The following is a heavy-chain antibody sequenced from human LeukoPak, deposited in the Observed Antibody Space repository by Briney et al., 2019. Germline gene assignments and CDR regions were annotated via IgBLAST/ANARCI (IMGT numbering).Heavy chain of an antibody. CDR1: RYSFTNYW. J-gene: IGHJ4*02. D-gene: IGHD3-22*01. V-gene: IGHV5-51*01. Sequence: GESLKISCKGSRYSFTNYWIGWVRQMPGKGLEWMGLIYPGDSDTRYSPSFQGQVTISADKSISTAYLQWSSLKASDTAMYYCAREYYDSSGYYESTWGQGTLVTVSS. CDR2: IYPGDSDT. CDR3: AREYYDSSGYYEST.